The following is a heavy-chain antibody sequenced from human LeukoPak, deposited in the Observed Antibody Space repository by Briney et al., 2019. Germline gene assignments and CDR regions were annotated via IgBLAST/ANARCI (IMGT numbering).Heavy chain of an antibody. CDR3: ARDVGYTSGLLN. CDR1: GDSVSTNSAT. V-gene: IGHV6-1*01. Sequence: SQTLSHTCAISGDSVSTNSATWNCIRQSPSRGLEWLGRTYYRSKCYSDYAVSVKTRITINPDTSKNQFSLQLNSVTPEDTAVYYCARDVGYTSGLLNWDQGTMVTVSS. D-gene: IGHD6-19*01. J-gene: IGHJ4*03. CDR2: TYYRSKCYS.